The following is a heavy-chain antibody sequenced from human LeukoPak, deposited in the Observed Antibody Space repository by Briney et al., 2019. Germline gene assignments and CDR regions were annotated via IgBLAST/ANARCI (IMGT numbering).Heavy chain of an antibody. Sequence: GGSLGLSCAASGVTLSSFAMSWARQAPGKGLEWVAVISYDGSNKYYADSVKGRFTISRDNSKNTLYLQMNSLRAEDTAVYYCAREQYSYGKFDYWGQGTLVTVSS. CDR1: GVTLSSFA. V-gene: IGHV3-30-3*01. J-gene: IGHJ4*02. CDR2: ISYDGSNK. CDR3: AREQYSYGKFDY. D-gene: IGHD5-18*01.